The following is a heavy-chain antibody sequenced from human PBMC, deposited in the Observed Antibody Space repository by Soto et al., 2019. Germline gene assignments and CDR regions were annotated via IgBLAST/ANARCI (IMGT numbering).Heavy chain of an antibody. D-gene: IGHD6-13*01. CDR3: ARAPIAAAGNYYGMDV. Sequence: QVQLVQSGAEVKKPGSSVKVSCKASGGTFSSYAISWVRQAPGQGPEWMGGIIPIFGTANYAQKFQGRVTITADESTSTAYMELSSLRSEDTAVYYCARAPIAAAGNYYGMDVWGQGTTVTVSS. CDR1: GGTFSSYA. CDR2: IIPIFGTA. J-gene: IGHJ6*02. V-gene: IGHV1-69*12.